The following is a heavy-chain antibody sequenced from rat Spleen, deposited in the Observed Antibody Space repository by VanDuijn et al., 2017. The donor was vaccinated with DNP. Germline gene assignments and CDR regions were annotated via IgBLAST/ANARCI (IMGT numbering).Heavy chain of an antibody. CDR2: IDSAGST. CDR3: ARGGGYYYNYAMDA. Sequence: EVQLQESGPGLVKPSQSLSLTCSVTDYSITSVYRWNWIRKFPGNKLEWMAYIDSAGSTNYNPSLRSRISITRDTSKNQFFLQLNSVTAEDTATYYCARGGGYYYNYAMDAWGQGTSVTVSS. V-gene: IGHV3-3*01. D-gene: IGHD1-12*02. J-gene: IGHJ4*01. CDR1: DYSITSVYR.